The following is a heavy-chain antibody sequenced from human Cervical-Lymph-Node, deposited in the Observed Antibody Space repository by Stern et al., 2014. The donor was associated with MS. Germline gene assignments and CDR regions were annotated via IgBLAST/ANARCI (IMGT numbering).Heavy chain of an antibody. Sequence: EVQLEESGGGLVQPGGSLRLTCAASGFTFSSSWMNWARQAPGKGLEWVANIKEDGSEKYYVDSVKGRFTISRANAKNLLYLQMNGLRVEDTAVYYCARNGRSFDPWGQGTLVTVSS. CDR1: GFTFSSSW. D-gene: IGHD1-26*01. V-gene: IGHV3-7*01. J-gene: IGHJ5*02. CDR2: IKEDGSEK. CDR3: ARNGRSFDP.